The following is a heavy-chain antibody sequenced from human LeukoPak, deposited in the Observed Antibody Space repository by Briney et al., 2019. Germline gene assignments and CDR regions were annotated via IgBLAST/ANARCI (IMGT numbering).Heavy chain of an antibody. CDR2: ISYDGSNK. D-gene: IGHD5-12*01. J-gene: IGHJ4*02. CDR1: GFTFSSYA. CDR3: ARDDDADIVATIGLLD. Sequence: GGSLRLSCAASGFTFSSYAMHWVRQAPGKGLEWVAVISYDGSNKYYADSVKGRFTISRDNSKNTLYLQMNSLRAEDTAVYYCARDDDADIVATIGLLDWGQGTLVTVSS. V-gene: IGHV3-30-3*01.